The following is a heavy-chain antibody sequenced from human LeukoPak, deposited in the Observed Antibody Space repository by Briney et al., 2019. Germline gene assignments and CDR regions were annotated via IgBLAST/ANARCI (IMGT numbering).Heavy chain of an antibody. J-gene: IGHJ3*02. CDR1: GFTFSSYA. Sequence: PGGSLRLSCAASGFTFSSYAMSWVRQAPGKGLEWVSAISGSGGSTYYADSVKGRFTISRDNSKNTLYLQMNSLRAEDTAVYYCANSGDRSLGPVVGATGGAFDIWGQGTMVTVSS. CDR3: ANSGDRSLGPVVGATGGAFDI. D-gene: IGHD1-26*01. V-gene: IGHV3-23*01. CDR2: ISGSGGST.